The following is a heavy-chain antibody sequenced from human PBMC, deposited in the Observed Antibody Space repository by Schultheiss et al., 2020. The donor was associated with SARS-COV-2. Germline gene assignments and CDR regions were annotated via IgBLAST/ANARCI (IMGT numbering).Heavy chain of an antibody. D-gene: IGHD3-22*01. J-gene: IGHJ4*02. CDR3: ARDPPHYYDSSGYYYARNDY. Sequence: ASVKVSCKASGYTFTGYYMHWVRQAPGQGLEWMGWINPNSGGTNYAQKFQGRVTMTTDTSTSTAYMELRSLRSDDTAVYYCARDPPHYYDSSGYYYARNDYWGQGTLVTVSS. CDR2: INPNSGGT. V-gene: IGHV1-2*02. CDR1: GYTFTGYY.